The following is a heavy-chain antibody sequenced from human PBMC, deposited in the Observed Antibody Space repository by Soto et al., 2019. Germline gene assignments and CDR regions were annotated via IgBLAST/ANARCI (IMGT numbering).Heavy chain of an antibody. CDR1: GGSFIGYY. CDR2: INHSGST. D-gene: IGHD2-2*01. J-gene: IGHJ6*02. V-gene: IGHV4-34*01. CDR3: ARGRRYCSSTSCLHSSCCMDV. Sequence: PSETLSLTCAVYGGSFIGYYWSWIRQPPGKGLEWIGEINHSGSTNYNPSLKSRVTISVDTSKNQFSLKLGSVTAADTAVYYCARGRRYCSSTSCLHSSCCMDVWGQGTTVTVS.